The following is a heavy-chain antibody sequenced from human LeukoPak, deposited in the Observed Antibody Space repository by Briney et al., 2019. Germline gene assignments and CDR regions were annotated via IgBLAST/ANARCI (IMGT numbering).Heavy chain of an antibody. CDR3: ARTLYDSSGYVDY. CDR1: GGSFSGYY. Sequence: SEPLSLTCAVYGGSFSGYYWSWLRQPPGKGLEWIGEINHSGSTNYNPSLKSRVTISVDTPKNQFSLKLSSVTAADTAVYYCARTLYDSSGYVDYWGQGTRVTVSS. V-gene: IGHV4-34*01. J-gene: IGHJ4*02. D-gene: IGHD3-22*01. CDR2: INHSGST.